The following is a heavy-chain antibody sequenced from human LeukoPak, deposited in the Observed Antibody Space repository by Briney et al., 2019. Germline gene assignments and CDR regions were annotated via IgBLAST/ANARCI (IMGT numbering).Heavy chain of an antibody. CDR1: GGTFSSYA. CDR3: ARAGDYGSGSLAFDI. V-gene: IGHV1-69*06. J-gene: IGHJ3*02. Sequence: ASVKVSCKASGGTFSSYAIGWVRQAPGQGLEWMGGIIPIFGTANYAQKFQGRVTITADKSTSTAYMELSSLRSEDTAVYYCARAGDYGSGSLAFDIWGQGTMVTVSS. D-gene: IGHD3-10*01. CDR2: IIPIFGTA.